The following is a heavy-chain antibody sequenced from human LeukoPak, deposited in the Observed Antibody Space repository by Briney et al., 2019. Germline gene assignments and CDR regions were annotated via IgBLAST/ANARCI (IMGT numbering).Heavy chain of an antibody. CDR1: GGSFSGYY. CDR2: IYYSGST. Sequence: PSETLSLTCAVYGGSFSGYYWSWIRQPPGKGLEWIGYIYYSGSTNYNPSLKSRVTISVDTSKNQFSLKLSPVTAADTAVYYCARSQSNGQLPTPYYYYGMDVWGQGTTVTVSS. CDR3: ARSQSNGQLPTPYYYYGMDV. J-gene: IGHJ6*02. V-gene: IGHV4-59*01. D-gene: IGHD2-2*01.